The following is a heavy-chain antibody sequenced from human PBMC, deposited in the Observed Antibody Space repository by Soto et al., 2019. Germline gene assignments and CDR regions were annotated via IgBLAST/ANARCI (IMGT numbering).Heavy chain of an antibody. D-gene: IGHD2-15*01. CDR2: IKQDGSEK. Sequence: WGSLRLSCGASGFTFSSYWMSWVRQAPGKELEWVANIKQDGSEKYYVDSVKGRFTISRDNAKNSLYLQMNSLRAEDTAVYYCARDSVGCSGGSCYSAAFDIWGQGTMVTVSS. CDR3: ARDSVGCSGGSCYSAAFDI. V-gene: IGHV3-7*01. J-gene: IGHJ3*02. CDR1: GFTFSSYW.